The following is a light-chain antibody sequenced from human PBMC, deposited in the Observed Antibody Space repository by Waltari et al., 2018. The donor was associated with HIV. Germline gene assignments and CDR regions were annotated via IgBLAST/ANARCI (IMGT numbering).Light chain of an antibody. CDR1: SSNIGRNT. Sequence: QSVLTQPPSASATPGQRFTISCSGSSSNIGRNTVNWYQQFSGTAPKLLISINVPRASGVPDRFSGSKSGTSASLAITGLQSEDEADYYCAAWDDNLDAYVFGTGTKVTVL. CDR3: AAWDDNLDAYV. J-gene: IGLJ1*01. V-gene: IGLV1-44*01. CDR2: INV.